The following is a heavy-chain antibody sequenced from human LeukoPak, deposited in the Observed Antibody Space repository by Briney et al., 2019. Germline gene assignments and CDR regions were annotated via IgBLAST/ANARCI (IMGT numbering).Heavy chain of an antibody. CDR3: AKVGATQAYYYGMDV. D-gene: IGHD1-26*01. J-gene: IGHJ6*02. CDR1: GFTFSDYY. CDR2: ISSSGNTM. V-gene: IGHV3-11*01. Sequence: SGGSLRLSCAASGFTFSDYYMSWIRQAPGKGLEWVSYISSSGNTMYYADSVKGRFTISRDNAKNSLYLQMNSLRAEDTAVYYCAKVGATQAYYYGMDVWGQGTTVTVSS.